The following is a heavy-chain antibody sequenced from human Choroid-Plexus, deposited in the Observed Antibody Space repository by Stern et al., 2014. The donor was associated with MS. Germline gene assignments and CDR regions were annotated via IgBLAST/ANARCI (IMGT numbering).Heavy chain of an antibody. CDR1: GFTFGSCA. D-gene: IGHD2/OR15-2a*01. Sequence: VQLVESGGGVVQPGRPLRLSCVASGFTFGSCAMHWVRQAPGKGLEWVAGVSHDGSNKYYADSVKGRFTISRDNSQNTLYMQMRSLRPEDTAVYYCAKDRQYLTYFFDHWGQGSLVTVSS. J-gene: IGHJ5*02. CDR3: AKDRQYLTYFFDH. CDR2: VSHDGSNK. V-gene: IGHV3-30*18.